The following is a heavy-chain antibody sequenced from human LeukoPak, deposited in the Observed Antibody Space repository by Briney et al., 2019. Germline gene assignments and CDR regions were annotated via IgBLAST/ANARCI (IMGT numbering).Heavy chain of an antibody. V-gene: IGHV3-33*01. J-gene: IGHJ4*02. Sequence: GGSLRLSCAASGFTFSSYGMHWVRQAPGKGLEWVAVIWYDGSNKYYADSVKGRFTISRDNSKNTLYLQMNSLRAEDTAVYYCATTAPWLVGWGQGTLVTVSS. D-gene: IGHD6-19*01. CDR1: GFTFSSYG. CDR3: ATTAPWLVG. CDR2: IWYDGSNK.